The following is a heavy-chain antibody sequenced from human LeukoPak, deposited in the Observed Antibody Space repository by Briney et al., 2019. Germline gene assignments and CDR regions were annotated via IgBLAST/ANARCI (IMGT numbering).Heavy chain of an antibody. CDR2: IYSGGST. CDR3: ARAEHYGDYPAFDY. V-gene: IGHV3-53*01. Sequence: GGSLRLSCAASGFTVSSNYMSWVRQAPGKGLEWVSVIYSGGSTYYADSVKGRFTISRDNSKNTLYLQMNSLRAEDTAVYYCARAEHYGDYPAFDYWGQGTLVTVSS. CDR1: GFTVSSNY. J-gene: IGHJ4*02. D-gene: IGHD4-17*01.